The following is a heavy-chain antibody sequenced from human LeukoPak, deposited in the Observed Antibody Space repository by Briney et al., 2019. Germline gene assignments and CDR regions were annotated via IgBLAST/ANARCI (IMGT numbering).Heavy chain of an antibody. J-gene: IGHJ4*02. Sequence: GGSLRLSCAASGFTFSSYAMSWVRQAPGKGLEWVSLIRGSGDRTYYADSVKGRFTISRGNAKNSVYLQMNSLSVEDTAMYYCARDSSSWYDYWGQGTLVTVSS. D-gene: IGHD6-13*01. V-gene: IGHV3-23*01. CDR3: ARDSSSWYDY. CDR1: GFTFSSYA. CDR2: IRGSGDRT.